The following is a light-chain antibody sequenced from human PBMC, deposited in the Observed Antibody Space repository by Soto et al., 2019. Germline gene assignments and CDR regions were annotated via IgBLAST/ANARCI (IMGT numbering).Light chain of an antibody. V-gene: IGKV3D-20*02. CDR1: QSVSSSY. CDR2: DAS. Sequence: EIVLAQSPGTLSLAPGERASLSCRASQSVSSSYLAWYQQKPGQAPRLFIYDASNRATGIPARFSGSGSGTDFTLTISSLEPEDFAVYYCQQRSKWPITLGQGTRLEIK. CDR3: QQRSKWPIT. J-gene: IGKJ5*01.